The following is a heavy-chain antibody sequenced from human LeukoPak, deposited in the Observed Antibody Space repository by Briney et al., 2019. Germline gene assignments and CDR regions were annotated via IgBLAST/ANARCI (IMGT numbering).Heavy chain of an antibody. CDR2: IGADGTDI. D-gene: IGHD3-22*01. CDR3: ARELPSSGYFDY. J-gene: IGHJ4*02. Sequence: PGGSLRLSCTASGFAFSTYFMHWVRQAPGKGLEYVSSIGADGTDIYYANSVNGRFTISRDNSKNTLYLQMGSLRPEDMAIYHCARELPSSGYFDYWGQGTLVTVSS. V-gene: IGHV3-64*01. CDR1: GFAFSTYF.